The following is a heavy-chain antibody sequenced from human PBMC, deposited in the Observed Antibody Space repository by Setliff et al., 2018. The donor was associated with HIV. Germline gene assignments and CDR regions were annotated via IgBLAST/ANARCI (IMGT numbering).Heavy chain of an antibody. J-gene: IGHJ6*02. CDR2: INQDGSEK. D-gene: IGHD3-10*01. CDR3: ARPTNIDTLYYGSQSFYMYYYGMDV. Sequence: GGSLRLSCEASGFRLSSYWMTWVRQIPRKGLDWVASINQDGSEKSYGDSVKGRFTISRDNSKNTLYLQMNSLRAEDTAVYFCARPTNIDTLYYGSQSFYMYYYGMDVWGQGTTVTVSS. V-gene: IGHV3-7*01. CDR1: GFRLSSYW.